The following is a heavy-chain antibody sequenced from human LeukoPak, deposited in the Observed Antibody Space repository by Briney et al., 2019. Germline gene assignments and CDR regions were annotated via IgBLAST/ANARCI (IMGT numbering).Heavy chain of an antibody. V-gene: IGHV3-48*02. CDR3: ARVQPPPTVVTPRYYYYGMDV. Sequence: GGSLRLSCAASGFTFSSYSMNWVRQAPGKGLEWVSYISSSSSTIYCADSVKGRFTISRDNAKNSLYLQMNSLRDEDTAVYYCARVQPPPTVVTPRYYYYGMDVWGQGTTVTVSS. D-gene: IGHD4-23*01. CDR2: ISSSSSTI. J-gene: IGHJ6*02. CDR1: GFTFSSYS.